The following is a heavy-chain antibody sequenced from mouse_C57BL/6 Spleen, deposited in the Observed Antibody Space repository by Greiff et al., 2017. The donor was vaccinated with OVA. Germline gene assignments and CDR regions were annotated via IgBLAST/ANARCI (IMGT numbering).Heavy chain of an antibody. V-gene: IGHV1-54*01. CDR1: GYAFTNYL. Sequence: VQLQQSGAELVRPGTSVKVSCKASGYAFTNYLIEWVKQRPGQGLEWIGVINPGSGGTNYNEKFKGKATLTADKSSSTAYMQLSSLTSEDSAVYFCARYDDYAYYFDVWGKGTTLTVSS. D-gene: IGHD2-3*01. CDR2: INPGSGGT. CDR3: ARYDDYAYYFDV. J-gene: IGHJ2*01.